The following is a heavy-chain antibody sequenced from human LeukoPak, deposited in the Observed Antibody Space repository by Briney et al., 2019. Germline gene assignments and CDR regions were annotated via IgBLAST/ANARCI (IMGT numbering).Heavy chain of an antibody. CDR1: GFTFSSYW. CDR2: INGDGNSI. Sequence: GGCLRLSCAATGFTFSSYWMHWVRQAPGKGLVWVSRINGDGNSINYADSVRGRFTISRDNAKNTLYLQMNSLRAEDPAVYYCARGKRGSYGLVDYLGHGTLVTVSS. D-gene: IGHD3-16*01. V-gene: IGHV3-74*01. J-gene: IGHJ4*01. CDR3: ARGKRGSYGLVDY.